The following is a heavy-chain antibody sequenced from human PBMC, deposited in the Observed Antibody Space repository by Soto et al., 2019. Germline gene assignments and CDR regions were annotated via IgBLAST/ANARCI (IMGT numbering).Heavy chain of an antibody. CDR3: ARGPYDYGDYGQSYYYYYMDV. Sequence: QVQLVQSGAEVKKPGASVKVSCKASGYTFTSYDINWVRQATGQGLEWMGWMNPNSGNTGYAQKFQGRVTMTRNTSISTAYMELSSLRSEDTAVYYCARGPYDYGDYGQSYYYYYMDVWGKGTTVTVSS. CDR1: GYTFTSYD. V-gene: IGHV1-8*01. CDR2: MNPNSGNT. J-gene: IGHJ6*03. D-gene: IGHD4-17*01.